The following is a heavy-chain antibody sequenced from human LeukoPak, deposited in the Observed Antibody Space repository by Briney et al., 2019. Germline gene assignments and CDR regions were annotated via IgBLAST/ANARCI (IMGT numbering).Heavy chain of an antibody. CDR1: GYTFTSYA. CDR3: AREIAAAGSFDY. V-gene: IGHV1-3*01. CDR2: INAGNGNT. Sequence: ASVKVSCKASGYTFTSYAMHWVRQAPGQRLEWMGWINAGNGNTKYSQKFQGRVTITRDPSASTAYMELSSLRSEDTAVYYCAREIAAAGSFDYWGQGTLVTVSS. J-gene: IGHJ4*02. D-gene: IGHD6-13*01.